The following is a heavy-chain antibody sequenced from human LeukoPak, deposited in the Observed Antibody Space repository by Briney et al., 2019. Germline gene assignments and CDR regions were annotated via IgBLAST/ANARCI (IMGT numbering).Heavy chain of an antibody. CDR1: GFTFSSYW. V-gene: IGHV3-7*01. CDR3: ARVGYDSSGYLHFDY. J-gene: IGHJ4*02. D-gene: IGHD3-22*01. CDR2: IKQDGSEK. Sequence: GGSLRLSCAASGFTFSSYWMSWVRQAPGKGLEWVANIKQDGSEKYYVDFVKGRFTISRDNAKKSLYLQMNSLRAEDTAVYYCARVGYDSSGYLHFDYWGQGTLVTVSS.